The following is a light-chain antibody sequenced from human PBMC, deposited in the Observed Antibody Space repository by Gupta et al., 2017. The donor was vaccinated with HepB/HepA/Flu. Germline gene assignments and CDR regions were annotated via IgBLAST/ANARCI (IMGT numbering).Light chain of an antibody. V-gene: IGKV3-15*01. CDR3: QHENNWPKV. J-gene: IGKJ5*01. CDR2: GAS. Sequence: EIVMTQSPTTLSVSPGERATLSCRATQSVSSNLAWYQQKPGQAPRLLIFGASTRATGIPARFSGSGSGTEFTLTITILQSEDFAVYYCQHENNWPKVFGQGTRLDIK. CDR1: QSVSSN.